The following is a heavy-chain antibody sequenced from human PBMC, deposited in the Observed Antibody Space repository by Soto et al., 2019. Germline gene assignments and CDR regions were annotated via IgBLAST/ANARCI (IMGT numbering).Heavy chain of an antibody. D-gene: IGHD2-2*01. V-gene: IGHV2-5*01. CDR2: IYWNDDK. Sequence: SGPTLVNPTQTLTLTCTFSGLSLSSSGVGVGWIRQPPGKALEWLALIYWNDDKRYSPSLESRLTITKDTSKNQVVLTMTNMDPVDTATYYCAHSGSGDRDSTSCLGHLDYWGQGTLVTVSS. CDR1: GLSLSSSGVG. J-gene: IGHJ4*02. CDR3: AHSGSGDRDSTSCLGHLDY.